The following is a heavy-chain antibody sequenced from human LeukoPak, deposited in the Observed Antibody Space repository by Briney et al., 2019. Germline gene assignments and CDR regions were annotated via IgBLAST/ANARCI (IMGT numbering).Heavy chain of an antibody. CDR1: GGSFSGYY. J-gene: IGHJ5*02. CDR3: ASQGSSSNWFDP. V-gene: IGHV4-34*01. CDR2: NNHSGST. Sequence: SSETLSLTCAVYGGSFSGYYWSWIRQPPGKGLEWIGENNHSGSTNYNPSLKSRVTISVDTSKNQFSLKLSSVTAADTAVYYCASQGSSSNWFDPWGQGTLVTVSS.